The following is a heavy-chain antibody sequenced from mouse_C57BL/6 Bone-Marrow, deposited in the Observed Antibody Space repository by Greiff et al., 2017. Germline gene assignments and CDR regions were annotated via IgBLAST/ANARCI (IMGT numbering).Heavy chain of an antibody. CDR2: ISCGGGNT. CDR3: ARGYYYGNSLYIDY. CDR1: GFTFSSYT. D-gene: IGHD1-1*01. V-gene: IGHV5-9*01. J-gene: IGHJ2*01. Sequence: EVMLVESGGGLVKPGGSLKLSCAASGFTFSSYTMSWVRQTPEKRLEWVANISCGGGNTYYPDSVKGRFTISRDNAKNTLYLQMSSLRSEDTALYYCARGYYYGNSLYIDYWGQGTTRTVSS.